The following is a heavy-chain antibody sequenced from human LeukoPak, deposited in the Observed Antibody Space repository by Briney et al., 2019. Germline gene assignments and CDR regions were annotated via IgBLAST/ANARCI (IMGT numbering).Heavy chain of an antibody. Sequence: PSETLSHTCTVSGGSISSYYWSWIRQPPGKGLEWIGYIYYSGNTNYNPSLKSRVTISVDTSKNQFSLKLSSVTAADTAVYYCARHSCASSASCSAYFQHWGQGTLVTVSS. V-gene: IGHV4-59*08. CDR2: IYYSGNT. J-gene: IGHJ1*01. D-gene: IGHD2-2*01. CDR1: GGSISSYY. CDR3: ARHSCASSASCSAYFQH.